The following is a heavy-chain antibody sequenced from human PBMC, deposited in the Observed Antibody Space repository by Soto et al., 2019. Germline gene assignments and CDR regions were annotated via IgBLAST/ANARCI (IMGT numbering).Heavy chain of an antibody. D-gene: IGHD3-22*01. CDR2: IDPSDSQT. J-gene: IGHJ4*02. V-gene: IGHV5-10-1*01. CDR1: GYSFAGNW. CDR3: ARQIYDSDTGPNFQYYFDS. Sequence: TGESLKISCKGSGYSFAGNWITWVRQKPGKGLEWMGRIDPSDSQTYYSPSFRGHVTISATKSITTVFLQWSSLRASDTAMYYCARQIYDSDTGPNFQYYFDSWGQGTPVTVSS.